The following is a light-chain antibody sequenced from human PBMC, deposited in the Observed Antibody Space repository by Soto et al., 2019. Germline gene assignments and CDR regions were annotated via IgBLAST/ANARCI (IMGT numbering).Light chain of an antibody. CDR3: CSYTRTSNHYF. CDR1: SSDVGGYNH. Sequence: QSVLTQPASVSGSPGQSISISCTGSSSDVGGYNHVSWYQQHPGKAPKLLIYEVSNRPSGVSSRFSGSKSANTASLTISGLQAEDEADYYCCSYTRTSNHYFFGSGTKLTVL. J-gene: IGLJ1*01. CDR2: EVS. V-gene: IGLV2-14*01.